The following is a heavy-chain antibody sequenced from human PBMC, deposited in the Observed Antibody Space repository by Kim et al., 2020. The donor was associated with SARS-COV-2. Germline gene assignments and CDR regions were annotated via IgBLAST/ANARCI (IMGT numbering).Heavy chain of an antibody. J-gene: IGHJ4*02. Sequence: SETLSLTCTVSGGSISSGDYYWSWIRQPPGKGLEWIGYIYYSGSTYYNPSLKSRVTISVDTSKNQFSLKLSSVTAADTAVYYCARGYNWNLGVFDYWGQGTLVTVSS. CDR2: IYYSGST. V-gene: IGHV4-30-4*01. CDR1: GGSISSGDYY. D-gene: IGHD1-7*01. CDR3: ARGYNWNLGVFDY.